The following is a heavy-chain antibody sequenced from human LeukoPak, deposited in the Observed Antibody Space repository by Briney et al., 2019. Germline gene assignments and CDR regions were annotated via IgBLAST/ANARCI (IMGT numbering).Heavy chain of an antibody. Sequence: GGSLRLSCAASGFTFSGYWMNWVRQAPGKGLEWVANIKQDGSEKYYVDSVKGRFTISRDNAENSLYLQMNSLRAEDTAVYYCARDLRSGGWYYFDYWGQGTLVTVSS. CDR1: GFTFSGYW. D-gene: IGHD6-19*01. J-gene: IGHJ4*02. V-gene: IGHV3-7*01. CDR2: IKQDGSEK. CDR3: ARDLRSGGWYYFDY.